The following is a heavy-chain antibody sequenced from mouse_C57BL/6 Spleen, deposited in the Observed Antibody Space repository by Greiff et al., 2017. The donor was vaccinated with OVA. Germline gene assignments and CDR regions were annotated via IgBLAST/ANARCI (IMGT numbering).Heavy chain of an antibody. V-gene: IGHV1-15*01. CDR2: IDPETGGT. Sequence: QVQLQQSGAELVRPGASVTLSCKASGYTFTDYEMHWVKQTPVHGLEWIGAIDPETGGTAYNQKFKGKARLTADKSSSTAYMELRSLTSEDSAVYYGTRGLYYGNYGFAYWGQGTLVTVSA. CDR3: TRGLYYGNYGFAY. J-gene: IGHJ3*01. D-gene: IGHD2-1*01. CDR1: GYTFTDYE.